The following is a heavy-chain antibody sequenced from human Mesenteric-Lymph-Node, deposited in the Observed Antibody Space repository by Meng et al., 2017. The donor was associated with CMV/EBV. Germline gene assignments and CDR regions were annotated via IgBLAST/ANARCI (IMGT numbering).Heavy chain of an antibody. Sequence: GESLKISCAASGFTFSSYGMHWVRQAPGKGLEWVAVIWYDGSNKYYADSVKGRFTISRDNSKNTLYLQMNSLRAEDTAVYYCAKDEGYCSSIHYYYYYYGMDVWGQGTTVTVSS. CDR1: GFTFSSYG. CDR3: AKDEGYCSSIHYYYYYYGMDV. V-gene: IGHV3-33*06. CDR2: IWYDGSNK. D-gene: IGHD2-15*01. J-gene: IGHJ6*02.